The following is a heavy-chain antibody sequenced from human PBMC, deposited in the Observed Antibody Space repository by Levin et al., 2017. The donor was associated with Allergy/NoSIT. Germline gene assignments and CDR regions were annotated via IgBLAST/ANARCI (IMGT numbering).Heavy chain of an antibody. CDR3: AGHLNANWLDP. CDR1: GDSIRSSTYF. V-gene: IGHV4-39*01. CDR2: IYYSGST. Sequence: NPSETLSLTCTVSGDSIRSSTYFWGWIRQPPGNGLEWIGSIYYSGSTYYNPSLKSRVAIFVDTSRNQFSLRLSSVTATDTAVYYCAGHLNANWLDPWGQGTLVTVSS. J-gene: IGHJ5*02.